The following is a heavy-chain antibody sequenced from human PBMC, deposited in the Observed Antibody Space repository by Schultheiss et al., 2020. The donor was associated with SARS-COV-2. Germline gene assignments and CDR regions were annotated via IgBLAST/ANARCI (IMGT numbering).Heavy chain of an antibody. CDR1: GFTFSSYG. V-gene: IGHV3-30*18. J-gene: IGHJ4*02. CDR2: ISYDGNNK. CDR3: AKGALYCTGGVCSAPFDY. D-gene: IGHD2-8*02. Sequence: GGSLRLSCAASGFTFSSYGMHWVRQAPGKGLEWVAVISYDGNNKHYADSVKGRFTISRDNSKNTLYLQMNSLRAEDTAVYYCAKGALYCTGGVCSAPFDYWGQGTLVTVSS.